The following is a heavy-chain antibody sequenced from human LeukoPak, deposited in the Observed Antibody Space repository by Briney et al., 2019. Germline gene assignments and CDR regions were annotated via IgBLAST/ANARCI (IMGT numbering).Heavy chain of an antibody. J-gene: IGHJ4*02. CDR3: AKRGVVIRVILVGFHKEAYYFDS. V-gene: IGHV3-23*01. D-gene: IGHD3-22*01. CDR2: ISGSGGGT. Sequence: GGSLRLSCEVSGITLSNYGMSWVRQAPGKGLEWVAGISGSGGGTNYAESGKGRFTISRDNSKNTLYLQMNSLRAEDTAVYFCAKRGVVIRVILVGFHKEAYYFDSWGQGALVSVSS. CDR1: GITLSNYG.